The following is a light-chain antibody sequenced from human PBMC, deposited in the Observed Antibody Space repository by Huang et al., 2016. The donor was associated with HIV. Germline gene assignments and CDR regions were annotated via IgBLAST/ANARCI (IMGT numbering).Light chain of an antibody. V-gene: IGKV3-11*01. CDR3: HQHSSWPGT. CDR2: DAS. CDR1: QSVGSY. J-gene: IGKJ1*01. Sequence: DIVLTQSPATLSLSPGERATLSCRDGQSVGSYLAWYQQTPGQAPRLLVSDASHRATGIPARFSCSGSGTDFTLTISSLEPEDFAVYYCHQHSSWPGTFGQGTRVEIK.